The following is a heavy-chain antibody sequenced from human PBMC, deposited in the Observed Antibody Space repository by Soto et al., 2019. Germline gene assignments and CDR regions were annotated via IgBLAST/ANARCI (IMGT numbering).Heavy chain of an antibody. V-gene: IGHV3-30-3*01. J-gene: IGHJ4*02. CDR2: ISYDGTNK. Sequence: PGGSLSLSCAASGLTISAYAMHWVRQAPGKGLEGVEVISYDGTNKHYADSVTGRFTISRDNSKNTLYLEMNSQRAEDTAVYYRARDSSGLDYWGQGTLVTVSS. CDR1: GLTISAYA. CDR3: ARDSSGLDY.